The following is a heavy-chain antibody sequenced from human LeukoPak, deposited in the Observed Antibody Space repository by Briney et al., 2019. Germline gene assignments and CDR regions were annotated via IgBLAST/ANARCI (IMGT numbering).Heavy chain of an antibody. Sequence: GASVKVSCKASGGTFSSYTISWVRQAPGQGLEWMGRIIPILGIANYAQKFQGRVTITADKSTSTAYMELSSLRSEDTAVHYCARAQGDSSGYYWNYWGQGTLVTVSS. CDR1: GGTFSSYT. CDR3: ARAQGDSSGYYWNY. J-gene: IGHJ4*02. V-gene: IGHV1-69*02. CDR2: IIPILGIA. D-gene: IGHD3-22*01.